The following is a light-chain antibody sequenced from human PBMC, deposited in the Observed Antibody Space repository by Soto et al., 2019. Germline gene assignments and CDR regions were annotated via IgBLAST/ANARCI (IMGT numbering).Light chain of an antibody. CDR2: GAS. J-gene: IGKJ1*01. CDR1: QTINNSY. V-gene: IGKV3-20*01. CDR3: QQYGSSPRT. Sequence: EIVLTQSPGTLSLSPGERATLSCRASQTINNSYLAWYQQKPGQAPRLLIYGASSRATGIPDRFSGSGSGTDFTLTISRLEPEDFSVYYCQQYGSSPRTFGQGTKVEIK.